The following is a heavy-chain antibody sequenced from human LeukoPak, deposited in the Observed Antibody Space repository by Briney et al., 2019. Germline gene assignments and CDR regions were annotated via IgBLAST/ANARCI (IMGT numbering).Heavy chain of an antibody. CDR2: ISGSGSTI. CDR3: ARDSLYCSGGSCYSWNFDY. V-gene: IGHV3-48*03. CDR1: GFTFSSYE. D-gene: IGHD2-15*01. J-gene: IGHJ4*02. Sequence: GGSLRLSCAASGFTFSSYEMNWVRQAPGKGLEWVSYISGSGSTIYYADSVKGRFTISRDNAKKSLYLQMNSLRAEDTAVYYCARDSLYCSGGSCYSWNFDYWGQGTLVTVSS.